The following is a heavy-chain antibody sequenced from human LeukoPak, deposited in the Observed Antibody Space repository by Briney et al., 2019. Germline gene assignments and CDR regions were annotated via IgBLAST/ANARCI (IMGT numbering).Heavy chain of an antibody. CDR2: FDPEDGET. Sequence: ASVKVSRKFSGYTLTELSMHWVRQAPGKGLEWMGGFDPEDGETIYAQKFQGRVTMTEDTSTDTAYMELSSLRSEDTAVYYCATAGKNSTYDWGQGTLVTVSS. D-gene: IGHD4-11*01. J-gene: IGHJ4*02. CDR1: GYTLTELS. CDR3: ATAGKNSTYD. V-gene: IGHV1-24*01.